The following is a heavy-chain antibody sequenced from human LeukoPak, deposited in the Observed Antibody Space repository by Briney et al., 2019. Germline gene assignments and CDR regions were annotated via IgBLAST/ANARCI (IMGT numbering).Heavy chain of an antibody. CDR3: ARGSGYSYAHTPLDY. V-gene: IGHV1-18*01. J-gene: IGHJ4*02. D-gene: IGHD5-18*01. CDR2: ISAYNGNT. Sequence: ASVKVSCKASGYAFTSYVISWVRQAPGQGLEWMGWISAYNGNTNYAQKLQGRVTMTTDTSTSTAYMELRSLRSDDTAMYYCARGSGYSYAHTPLDYWGQGTLVTVSS. CDR1: GYAFTSYV.